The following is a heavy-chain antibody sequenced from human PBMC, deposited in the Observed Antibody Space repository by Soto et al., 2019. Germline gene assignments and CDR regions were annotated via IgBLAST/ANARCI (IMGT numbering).Heavy chain of an antibody. CDR2: ISAYNGNT. CDR1: GYTFTSYG. D-gene: IGHD3-16*01. CDR3: ARDIFPVVQKGGWFDP. J-gene: IGHJ5*02. Sequence: ASVKVSCKASGYTFTSYGISWVRQAPGQGLEWMGWISAYNGNTNYAQKLQGRVTMTTDTSTSTAYMELRSLRSDDTAVYYCARDIFPVVQKGGWFDPWGKGTLVTVS. V-gene: IGHV1-18*01.